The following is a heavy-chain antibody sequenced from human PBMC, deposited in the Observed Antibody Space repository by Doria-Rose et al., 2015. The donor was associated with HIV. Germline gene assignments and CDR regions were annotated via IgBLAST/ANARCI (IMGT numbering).Heavy chain of an antibody. V-gene: IGHV3-9*01. J-gene: IGHJ3*02. CDR2: ISWNSGII. Sequence: CVRQAPWNGLELVSGISWNSGIIGYADSVKGRLTISRDNAKNSLYLHLNRLRADDTAVYYCAKDSGSDQGRDGDFHSWGQGTMVTVSS. D-gene: IGHD5-12*01. CDR3: AKDSGSDQGRDGDFHS.